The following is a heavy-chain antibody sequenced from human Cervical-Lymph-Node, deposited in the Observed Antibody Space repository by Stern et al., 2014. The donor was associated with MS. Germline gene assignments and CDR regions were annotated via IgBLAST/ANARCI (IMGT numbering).Heavy chain of an antibody. CDR1: GFTFSDYY. Sequence: QVQLVESGGGLVKPGGSLRLSCAASGFTFSDYYMSWIRQAPGKGLKWVSYISSSGKTIYYADSVKGRFTISRDNANNSLYLQMNSLRADDTAIYYCARGKIPTAITYWGQGALVTVSS. CDR3: ARGKIPTAITY. D-gene: IGHD2-2*01. V-gene: IGHV3-11*01. J-gene: IGHJ4*02. CDR2: ISSSGKTI.